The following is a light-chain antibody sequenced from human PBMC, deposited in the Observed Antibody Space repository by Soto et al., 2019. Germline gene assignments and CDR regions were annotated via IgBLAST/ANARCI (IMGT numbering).Light chain of an antibody. CDR1: QSISSS. V-gene: IGKV1-39*01. Sequence: DIQMTQSPSSLSVSVGDRVTVTCRASQSISSSLNWYQQKPGKAPKVLIYGASTLQSGVPSRFSGSGSGTDFTLTISSLQPEDSTTYYCQQTYTTPWTFGQGTKVEIK. CDR2: GAS. CDR3: QQTYTTPWT. J-gene: IGKJ1*01.